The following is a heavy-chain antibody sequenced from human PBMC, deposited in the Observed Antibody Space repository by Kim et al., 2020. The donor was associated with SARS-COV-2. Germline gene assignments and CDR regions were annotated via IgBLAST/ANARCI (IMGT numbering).Heavy chain of an antibody. Sequence: GGSLRLSCAASGFTFSSYAMSWVRQAPGKGLEWVSAISGSGGSTYYADSVKGRFTISRDNSKNTLYLQMNSLRAEDTAVYYCAKAPLLGFGELPSGMDVWGQGTTVTVSS. CDR2: ISGSGGST. CDR3: AKAPLLGFGELPSGMDV. D-gene: IGHD3-10*01. V-gene: IGHV3-23*01. J-gene: IGHJ6*02. CDR1: GFTFSSYA.